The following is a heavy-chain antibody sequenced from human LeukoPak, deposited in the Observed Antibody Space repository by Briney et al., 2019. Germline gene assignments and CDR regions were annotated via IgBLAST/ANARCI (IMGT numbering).Heavy chain of an antibody. D-gene: IGHD3-9*01. CDR3: AKRTDVLTGYYNA. CDR1: GFTFSSYA. Sequence: GGSLRLSCAASGFTFSSYAMSWVRQASGKGLEWVSHVSGSGGSTYHADSVKGRFTISRDNSKNALYLQMNSLRGDDTAVYYYAKRTDVLTGYYNAWGLGTLVTVSS. J-gene: IGHJ5*02. CDR2: VSGSGGST. V-gene: IGHV3-23*01.